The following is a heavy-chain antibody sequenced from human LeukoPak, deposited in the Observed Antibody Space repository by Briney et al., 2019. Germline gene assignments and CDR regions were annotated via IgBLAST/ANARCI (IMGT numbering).Heavy chain of an antibody. D-gene: IGHD1-26*01. CDR3: ARDPIGGSTIFDS. Sequence: SQTLSLTCALSGDSVSSDSAAWNWIRQSPSRGLEWLARTYFRSKWYYDYALAVKGRITINPDTSKNQFSLQLNSVIPEDTAVYFCARDPIGGSTIFDSWGQGTLVTVSS. V-gene: IGHV6-1*01. CDR2: TYFRSKWYY. J-gene: IGHJ4*02. CDR1: GDSVSSDSAA.